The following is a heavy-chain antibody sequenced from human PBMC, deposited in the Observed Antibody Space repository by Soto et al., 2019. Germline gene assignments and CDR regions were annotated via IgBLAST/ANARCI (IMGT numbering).Heavy chain of an antibody. Sequence: QVQLVESGGGVVQPGRSLRLSCAASGFTFSSYGMHWVRQAPGKGLEWVAVISYDGSNKYYADSVKGRFTISRDNSKNTLYLQMNSLRAEDTAVYYCAKDLRAYRSGGSCYYFDYWGQGTLVTVSS. CDR1: GFTFSSYG. J-gene: IGHJ4*02. CDR2: ISYDGSNK. D-gene: IGHD2-15*01. CDR3: AKDLRAYRSGGSCYYFDY. V-gene: IGHV3-30*18.